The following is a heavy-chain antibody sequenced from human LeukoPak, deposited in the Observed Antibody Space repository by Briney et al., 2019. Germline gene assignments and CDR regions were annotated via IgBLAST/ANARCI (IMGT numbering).Heavy chain of an antibody. Sequence: GESLQISCKGSGYIFSDFWIVWVRQMPGKGLEWMGIIYPGDSDTRYSPSFQGQVTISADKSINTAYLQWSSLKASDTAMYYCARSRTMAQNLDSWGQGTLVTVSS. D-gene: IGHD4/OR15-4a*01. CDR3: ARSRTMAQNLDS. J-gene: IGHJ4*02. V-gene: IGHV5-51*01. CDR1: GYIFSDFW. CDR2: IYPGDSDT.